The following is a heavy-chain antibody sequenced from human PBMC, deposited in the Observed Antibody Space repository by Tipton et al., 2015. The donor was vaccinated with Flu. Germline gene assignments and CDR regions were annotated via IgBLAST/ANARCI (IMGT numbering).Heavy chain of an antibody. D-gene: IGHD1-26*01. CDR1: GYSFTSYW. Sequence: QLVQSGAEVKKPGESLKISCKGSGYSFTSYWIGWVRQMPGKGLEWMGIIYPGDSDTRYSPSFQGQVTISADKSISTAYLQWSSLKASDTAMYYCARRRPLQGEYYYYMDVWGKGTTVTVSS. CDR2: IYPGDSDT. V-gene: IGHV5-51*01. CDR3: ARRRPLQGEYYYYMDV. J-gene: IGHJ6*03.